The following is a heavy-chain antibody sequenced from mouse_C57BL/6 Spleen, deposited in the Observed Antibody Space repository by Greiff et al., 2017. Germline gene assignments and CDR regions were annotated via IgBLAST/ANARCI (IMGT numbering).Heavy chain of an antibody. CDR3: ASLTGHAMDY. Sequence: VQLQQSGAELVKPGASVKLSCTASGFNIKDYYMHWVKQRTEQGLEWIGRIDPEDGETKYAPNFQGKATITADTSSNTAYLQLSSLTSEDTAVYYCASLTGHAMDYWGQGTSVTVSS. D-gene: IGHD4-1*01. CDR1: GFNIKDYY. CDR2: IDPEDGET. J-gene: IGHJ4*01. V-gene: IGHV14-2*01.